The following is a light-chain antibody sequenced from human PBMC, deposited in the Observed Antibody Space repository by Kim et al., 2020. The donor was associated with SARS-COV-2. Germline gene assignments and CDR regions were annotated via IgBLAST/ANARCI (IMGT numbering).Light chain of an antibody. CDR2: QDS. J-gene: IGLJ1*01. CDR3: QAWDSSTGGV. V-gene: IGLV3-1*01. CDR1: KLGDKY. Sequence: SYELTQPPSVSVSPGQTASITSSGDKLGDKYACWYQQKPGQSPVLVIYQDSKRPSGIPERFSGSNSGNSATLTISGTQAMDEADYYCQAWDSSTGGVFGTGTKVTVL.